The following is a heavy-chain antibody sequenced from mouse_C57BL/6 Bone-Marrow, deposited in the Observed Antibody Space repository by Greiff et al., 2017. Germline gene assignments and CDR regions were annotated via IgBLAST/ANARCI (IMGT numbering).Heavy chain of an antibody. CDR1: GYTFTSYW. D-gene: IGHD1-1*01. J-gene: IGHJ1*03. V-gene: IGHV1-69*01. CDR3: ARDGSSFYWYFDV. Sequence: VQLQQPGAELVMPGASVKLSCKASGYTFTSYWMHWVKQRPGQGLEWIGEIDPSDSYTNYNQKFKGKSTLTVDKSSSTAYMQLSSLTSTDSAVYYCARDGSSFYWYFDVWGTGTTVTVSS. CDR2: IDPSDSYT.